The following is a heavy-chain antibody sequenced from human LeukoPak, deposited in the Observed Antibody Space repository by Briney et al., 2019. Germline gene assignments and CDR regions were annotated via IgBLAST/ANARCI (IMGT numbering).Heavy chain of an antibody. Sequence: HPGGSLRLSCAASGFTFSSYAMSWFRQAPGKGLEWVSAISGSGGSTYYPDSVKGRFTISRDNSKTKLYLQMNSLRAEDTAVYYCAKGFSYSSSWYSVPYYYGMDVWGQGTTVTVSS. CDR2: ISGSGGST. CDR1: GFTFSSYA. J-gene: IGHJ6*02. D-gene: IGHD6-13*01. CDR3: AKGFSYSSSWYSVPYYYGMDV. V-gene: IGHV3-23*01.